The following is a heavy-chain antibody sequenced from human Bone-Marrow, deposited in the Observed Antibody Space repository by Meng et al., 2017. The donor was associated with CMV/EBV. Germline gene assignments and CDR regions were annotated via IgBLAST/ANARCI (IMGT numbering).Heavy chain of an antibody. CDR2: ISYDGSNK. CDR3: ATGALVVIIAIPLDY. CDR1: GFTFSNYA. Sequence: SLKLSCAAPGFTFSNYAMHWVRQAPGKGLEWVADISYDGSNKYYANSVKGRFTIARDDSKNTLYLQMNSLRAEDTAVYYCATGALVVIIAIPLDYWGQGTLVTVYS. D-gene: IGHD2-21*01. J-gene: IGHJ4*02. V-gene: IGHV3-30-3*01.